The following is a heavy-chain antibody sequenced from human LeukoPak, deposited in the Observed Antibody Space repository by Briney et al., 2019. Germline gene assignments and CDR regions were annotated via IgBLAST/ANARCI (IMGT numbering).Heavy chain of an antibody. V-gene: IGHV1-18*01. CDR1: GYTFISYG. Sequence: ASVKVSCKASGYTFISYGFSWVRQAPGQGLEWMGWISAYNGNTNYAQKLQGRVTMTTDTSTSIAYMELRSLRSDDTAVYYCARDSPGGSYWGVNPLGNWFDPWGQGTLVTVSS. D-gene: IGHD1-26*01. J-gene: IGHJ5*02. CDR3: ARDSPGGSYWGVNPLGNWFDP. CDR2: ISAYNGNT.